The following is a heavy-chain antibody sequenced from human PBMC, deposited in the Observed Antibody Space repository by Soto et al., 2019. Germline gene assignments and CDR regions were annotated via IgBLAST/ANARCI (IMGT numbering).Heavy chain of an antibody. D-gene: IGHD2-2*01. V-gene: IGHV4-39*07. Sequence: PSETLSLTCAVSGASISSDTYYWGWIRQPPGRGLEWIGSIYFTGSTNYNPSLKSRVTISVDKSKNQFSLKLSSVTAADTAVYYSARDGANYCSTTCYYGMEVWGQGTTVTVS. CDR1: GASISSDTYY. J-gene: IGHJ6*02. CDR3: ARDGANYCSTTCYYGMEV. CDR2: IYFTGST.